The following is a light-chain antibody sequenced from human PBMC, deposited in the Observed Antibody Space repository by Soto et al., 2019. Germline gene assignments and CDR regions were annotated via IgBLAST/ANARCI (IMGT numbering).Light chain of an antibody. V-gene: IGLV2-14*01. Sequence: QSALTQPASVSGSPGQSITISCTGTISDVGGYNYVSWYQHHPGKVPKLIIYEVSHRPSGVSDRFSGSKSGNTASLTISGLQAEDEADYYCCSYTNRGTYVFGTGTKLTV. J-gene: IGLJ1*01. CDR2: EVS. CDR3: CSYTNRGTYV. CDR1: ISDVGGYNY.